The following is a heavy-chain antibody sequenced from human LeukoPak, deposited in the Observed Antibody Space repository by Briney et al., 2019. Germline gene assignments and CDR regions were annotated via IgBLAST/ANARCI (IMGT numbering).Heavy chain of an antibody. D-gene: IGHD6-13*01. CDR2: IIPLFGTA. CDR3: ARVSYSSSWFPSTGTNYYYYGKDF. J-gene: IGHJ6*02. Sequence: SVKVSCKASGGTFSSYAISWVRQAPGQGLEWMGGIIPLFGTANYAQKFQGRVTMTTDTSTSTAYMELRSLRSDDTAVYYCARVSYSSSWFPSTGTNYYYYGKDFWGQGTTVTVSS. V-gene: IGHV1-69*05. CDR1: GGTFSSYA.